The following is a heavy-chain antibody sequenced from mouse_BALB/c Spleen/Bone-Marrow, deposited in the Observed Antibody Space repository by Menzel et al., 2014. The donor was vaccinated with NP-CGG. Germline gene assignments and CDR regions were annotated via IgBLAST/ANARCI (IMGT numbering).Heavy chain of an antibody. Sequence: EVKLVESGGGLVQPGGSLKLSCAASGFTFSNYGMSWVRQTPDKRLDLVANINTNGGKTYSTDSVKGRFTISRDNAKNTLYLQMSSLKSEDTAMYYCVRDDGFYGLDRWGQGTSVTVSS. CDR2: INTNGGKT. CDR3: VRDDGFYGLDR. V-gene: IGHV5-6-3*01. D-gene: IGHD1-1*01. J-gene: IGHJ4*01. CDR1: GFTFSNYG.